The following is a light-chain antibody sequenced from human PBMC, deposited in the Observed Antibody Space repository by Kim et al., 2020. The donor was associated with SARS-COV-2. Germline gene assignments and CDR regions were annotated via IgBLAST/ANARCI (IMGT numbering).Light chain of an antibody. Sequence: GLGVPIFCSGRNSNIGTNGVNWYQQFPGTAPKLLIYNNNQRPSGVPDRFSGSRAGTTASLDIIGFQSEDEADYYCAAWDDSLNGRVFGGGTQLTVL. J-gene: IGLJ3*02. CDR2: NNN. CDR3: AAWDDSLNGRV. CDR1: NSNIGTNG. V-gene: IGLV1-44*01.